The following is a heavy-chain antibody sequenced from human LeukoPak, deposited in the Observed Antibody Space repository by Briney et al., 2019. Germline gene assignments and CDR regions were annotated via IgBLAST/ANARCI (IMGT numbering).Heavy chain of an antibody. J-gene: IGHJ4*02. Sequence: GGSLRLSCAASGFTFSSYSMNWVRQAPGKGLEWVSSISSSSSYIYYADSVKGRFTISRDNAKNSLYLQMNSLRAEDTAVYYCARDRPYDILTSPGGVDYWGQGTLVTVSS. V-gene: IGHV3-21*01. CDR1: GFTFSSYS. CDR2: ISSSSSYI. D-gene: IGHD3-9*01. CDR3: ARDRPYDILTSPGGVDY.